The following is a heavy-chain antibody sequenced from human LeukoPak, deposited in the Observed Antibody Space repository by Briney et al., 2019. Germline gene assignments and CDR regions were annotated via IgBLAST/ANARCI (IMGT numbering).Heavy chain of an antibody. Sequence: ASVKVSCKASGGTFSSYAISWVRQAPGQGREWMGIINPSGGGTSYAQKFQGRVTMTRDTSTSTVYMEVSSLRSEDTAVYYCARELSGYIDFWGQGTLVTVSS. CDR3: ARELSGYIDF. CDR1: GGTFSSYA. J-gene: IGHJ4*02. V-gene: IGHV1-46*01. CDR2: INPSGGGT. D-gene: IGHD1-26*01.